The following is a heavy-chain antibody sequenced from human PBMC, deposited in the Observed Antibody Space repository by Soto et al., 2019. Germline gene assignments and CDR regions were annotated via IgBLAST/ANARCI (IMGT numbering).Heavy chain of an antibody. J-gene: IGHJ5*02. CDR3: ARVSSPLPDNWFDP. CDR2: IYTDGST. CDR1: GFTVSANY. D-gene: IGHD6-6*01. V-gene: IGHV3-53*01. Sequence: EVQLVESGGGLIQPGGSLRLSCAASGFTVSANYVTWVRQAPEKGLEWVSLIYTDGSTYYADSVKGRFTFSRDNSKNTLYLEMNTLRADDTAVYYCARVSSPLPDNWFDPWGQGTLVTVSS.